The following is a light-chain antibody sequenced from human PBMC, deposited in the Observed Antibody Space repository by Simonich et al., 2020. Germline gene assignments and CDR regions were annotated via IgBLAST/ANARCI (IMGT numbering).Light chain of an antibody. CDR2: DVS. CDR1: SRYVGGYNY. V-gene: IGLV2-14*03. CDR3: SSYTSSSTVV. Sequence: QSALTQPASVSGSPGQSITISCTGTSRYVGGYNYVSWYQQHPGKAPKLMIYDVSHRPSGVSNRFSGSKSGNTASLTISGLQAEDEADYYCSSYTSSSTVVFGGGTKLTVL. J-gene: IGLJ2*01.